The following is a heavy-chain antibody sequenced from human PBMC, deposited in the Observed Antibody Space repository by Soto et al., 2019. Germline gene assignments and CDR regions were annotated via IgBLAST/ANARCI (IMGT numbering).Heavy chain of an antibody. D-gene: IGHD3-10*01. V-gene: IGHV3-30*18. Sequence: GGSLRLSCAASGFSFSSYGRHWVRQGPVKGLEWVAVISDDGSNKYYADSVKGRFTISRDNSKNTLYLQLNSLCAEDTARFYCANGGMSTSVRYYYGLDVRAQGTTVTVSS. CDR3: ANGGMSTSVRYYYGLDV. J-gene: IGHJ6*02. CDR2: ISDDGSNK. CDR1: GFSFSSYG.